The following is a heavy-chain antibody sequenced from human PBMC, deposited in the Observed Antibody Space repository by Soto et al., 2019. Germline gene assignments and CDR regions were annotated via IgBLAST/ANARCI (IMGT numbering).Heavy chain of an antibody. V-gene: IGHV4-39*01. D-gene: IGHD3-10*01. CDR3: ARIDPGRNYYYYYYMDG. CDR1: GGSISTSSYY. J-gene: IGHJ6*03. Sequence: SETLSLTCTVSGGSISTSSYYWAWIRQPPGKGLEWLGSIYYSGSTYYNPSLKSRVTISVDTSKNQFSLKLSSVTAADTAVYYCARIDPGRNYYYYYYMDGWAKGTTVTFSS. CDR2: IYYSGST.